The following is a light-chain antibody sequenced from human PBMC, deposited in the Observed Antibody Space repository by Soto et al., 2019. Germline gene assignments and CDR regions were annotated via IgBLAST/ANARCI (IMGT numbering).Light chain of an antibody. Sequence: DIQMTQSPSSLSASVGDRITITCRASQGVSNYLAWYQQQPGKGPKLLIYGASSLQSGVPSRFSGSGSGTDFTLTISSLQAEDVATYYCQTYDSAPRTYGQGTKEEIK. CDR2: GAS. CDR1: QGVSNY. J-gene: IGKJ1*01. V-gene: IGKV1-27*01. CDR3: QTYDSAPRT.